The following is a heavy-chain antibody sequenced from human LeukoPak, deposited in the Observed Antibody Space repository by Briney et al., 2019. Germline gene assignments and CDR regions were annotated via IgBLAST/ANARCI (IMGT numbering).Heavy chain of an antibody. CDR3: AKEGNLVATFNYFDY. V-gene: IGHV3-23*01. CDR2: IASSGLNT. J-gene: IGHJ4*02. Sequence: GGSLRLSCAASGFMFRDAAMTWVRQAPGKGLEWVSLIASSGLNTYYADSVKGRFTISRDNSKNTVSLQINSLRVEDTAIYYCAKEGNLVATFNYFDYWGQGTLVTVSS. D-gene: IGHD5-12*01. CDR1: GFMFRDAA.